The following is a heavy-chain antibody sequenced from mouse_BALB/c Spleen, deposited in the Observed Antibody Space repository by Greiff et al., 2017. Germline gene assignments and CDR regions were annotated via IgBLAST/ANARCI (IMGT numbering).Heavy chain of an antibody. CDR2: LSSGSSYT. J-gene: IGHJ2*01. V-gene: IGHV5-6*01. D-gene: IGHD3-1*01. CDR3: ARLGPQLFFDY. Sequence: EVKVVESGGDLVTPGGSLKLSCAASGFTFSSYGMSWVRQTPDNGLEWVATLSSGSSYTYYPDSVKGRFTITRDNAKKTLYLQMSSLKSEDTAMYYCARLGPQLFFDYWGQGTTLTVSS. CDR1: GFTFSSYG.